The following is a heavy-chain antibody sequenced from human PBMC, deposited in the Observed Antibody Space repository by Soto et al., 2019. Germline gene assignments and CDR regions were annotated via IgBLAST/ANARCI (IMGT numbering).Heavy chain of an antibody. CDR1: GGSISSYY. D-gene: IGHD3-22*01. CDR2: IYYSGST. CDR3: AREGYYYDSSGYYLIWFDP. J-gene: IGHJ5*02. V-gene: IGHV4-59*01. Sequence: SETLSLTCTVSGGSISSYYWSWIRQPPGKGLEWIGYIYYSGSTNYNPSLKSRVTISVDTSKNQFSLKLSSVTAADTAVYYCAREGYYYDSSGYYLIWFDPWGQGTLVTVSS.